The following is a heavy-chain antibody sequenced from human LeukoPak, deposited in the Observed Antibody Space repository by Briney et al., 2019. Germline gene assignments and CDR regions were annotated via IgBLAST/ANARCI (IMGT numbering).Heavy chain of an antibody. V-gene: IGHV1-24*01. CDR2: FDPEDGDT. J-gene: IGHJ2*01. CDR1: GYTLTKLS. CDR3: ATPSRDSYGYYHWYCDL. D-gene: IGHD5-18*01. Sequence: ASVKVSCKVSGYTLTKLSMHWVRQAPGRGLEWMGGFDPEDGDTIYAQKFQGRVIMTEDTSTDTAYMELSSLRSEDTAVYYCATPSRDSYGYYHWYCDLWGRGTLVTVSS.